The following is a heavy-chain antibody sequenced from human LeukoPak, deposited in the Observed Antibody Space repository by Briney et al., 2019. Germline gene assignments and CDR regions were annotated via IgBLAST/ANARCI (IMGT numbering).Heavy chain of an antibody. CDR2: VHLDGRT. V-gene: IGHV4-4*02. J-gene: IGHJ5*02. D-gene: IGHD3-16*01. CDR3: ARGDYYAGGGRNWFDP. CDR1: GGSVINTNW. Sequence: SETLSLTCGVSGGSVINTNWWTWVRQPPGKGLEWIGEVHLDGRTNYNPSLESRLTMSVDVSENQVSLGLTSVTAADTAVYYCARGDYYAGGGRNWFDPWGHGTLVTVSS.